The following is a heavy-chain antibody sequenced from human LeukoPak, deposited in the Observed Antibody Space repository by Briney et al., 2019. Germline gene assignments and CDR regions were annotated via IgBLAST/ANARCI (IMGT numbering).Heavy chain of an antibody. Sequence: GGSLRLSCAASGFSFNESYMTWNRQAPGKGLEWVAYISGRGFSMYYADSVKGRFTISRDNARNSLYLNMSSLRADDTAVYYCARGKRRFDYWGQGTLSPSPQ. CDR2: ISGRGFSM. V-gene: IGHV3-11*01. CDR1: GFSFNESY. CDR3: ARGKRRFDY. J-gene: IGHJ4*02.